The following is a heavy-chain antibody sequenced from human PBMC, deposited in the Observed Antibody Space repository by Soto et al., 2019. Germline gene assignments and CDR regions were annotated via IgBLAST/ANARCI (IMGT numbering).Heavy chain of an antibody. Sequence: QVQLVESGGGVVQPGTSLRLSCAASGFTFKTHAMHWVRQAPGKGLEWMAVIAYDGNEKFYADSVKGRFTISRDNSKNALYLQTNTLRNEDTAVYYCGKDVGDYVPYYYGVDVWGQGTTVTVSS. CDR1: GFTFKTHA. D-gene: IGHD1-26*01. J-gene: IGHJ6*02. CDR2: IAYDGNEK. CDR3: GKDVGDYVPYYYGVDV. V-gene: IGHV3-30*18.